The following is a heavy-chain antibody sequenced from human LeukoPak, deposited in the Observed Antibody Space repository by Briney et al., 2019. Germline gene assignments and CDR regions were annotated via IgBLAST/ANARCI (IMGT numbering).Heavy chain of an antibody. CDR1: GFTFSNYA. V-gene: IGHV3-23*01. CDR3: AKGGSSGWYWGAFFDY. CDR2: ISGSGGST. Sequence: GGSLRLSCVASGFTFSNYAMSWVRQAPGKGLEWVSAISGSGGSTYYADSVKGRFTISRDNSKNTLYLQMNSLRAEDTAVYYCAKGGSSGWYWGAFFDYWGQGTLVTVSS. D-gene: IGHD6-19*01. J-gene: IGHJ4*02.